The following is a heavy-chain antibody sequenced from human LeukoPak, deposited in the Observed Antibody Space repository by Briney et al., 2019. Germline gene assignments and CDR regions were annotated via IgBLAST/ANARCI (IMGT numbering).Heavy chain of an antibody. J-gene: IGHJ4*02. CDR2: IYYSGST. CDR1: GGSISNSGYY. Sequence: SETLSLTCTVSGGSISNSGYYWGWIRQPPGKGLEWIGNIYYSGSTYYNPSLKSRVTISVDTSMNQFSLKLSSVTAADTAVYYCASYTGYYQFDYWGQGTLVTVSS. D-gene: IGHD3-9*01. V-gene: IGHV4-39*01. CDR3: ASYTGYYQFDY.